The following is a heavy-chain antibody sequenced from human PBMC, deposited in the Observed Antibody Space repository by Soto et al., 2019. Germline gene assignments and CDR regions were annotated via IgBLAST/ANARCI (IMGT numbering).Heavy chain of an antibody. Sequence: HVQLQASGPGLVTPSQTLSLPCTVSGVSISSDNYFWSWIRQHPGKAMEWIGYIDYIGRAYYNPSLKSRVTTSVDTSKNQFSLRLSSVTVADTATYYCAREVISAAASDAVDIWGQGTVVTVSS. D-gene: IGHD3-16*02. CDR1: GVSISSDNYF. CDR2: IDYIGRA. J-gene: IGHJ3*02. CDR3: AREVISAAASDAVDI. V-gene: IGHV4-31*03.